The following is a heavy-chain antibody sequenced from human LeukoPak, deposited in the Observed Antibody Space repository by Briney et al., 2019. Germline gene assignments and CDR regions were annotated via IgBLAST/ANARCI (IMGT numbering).Heavy chain of an antibody. V-gene: IGHV4-30-2*01. CDR2: IYHSGST. Sequence: ASETLSLTCGVSGGSISSGGYSWSWIRQPPGKGLEWIGYIYHSGSTYYNPSLKSRVTISVDRSKNQFSLKLSSVTAADTAVYYCARSLNYYGSGSNWFDPWGQGTLVTVSS. J-gene: IGHJ5*02. D-gene: IGHD3-10*01. CDR3: ARSLNYYGSGSNWFDP. CDR1: GGSISSGGYS.